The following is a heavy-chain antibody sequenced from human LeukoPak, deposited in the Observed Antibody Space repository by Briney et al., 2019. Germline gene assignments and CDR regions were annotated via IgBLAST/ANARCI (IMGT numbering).Heavy chain of an antibody. D-gene: IGHD5-18*01. CDR2: IIPIFGTA. V-gene: IGHV1-69*05. Sequence: SVKVSCKASGGTFSSYAISWVRQAPGQGLEWMGGIIPIFGTANYAQKFQGRVTITTDESTSTDYMERSSPRSEDTAVYCCARSGYSYGRNDYYYYYMDVWGKGTTVTVSS. CDR1: GGTFSSYA. CDR3: ARSGYSYGRNDYYYYYMDV. J-gene: IGHJ6*03.